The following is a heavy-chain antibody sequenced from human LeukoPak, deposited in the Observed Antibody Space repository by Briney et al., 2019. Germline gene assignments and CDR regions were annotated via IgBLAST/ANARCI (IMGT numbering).Heavy chain of an antibody. J-gene: IGHJ4*02. V-gene: IGHV4-39*07. CDR1: GGSISSSSYY. CDR3: ARVVWFDY. D-gene: IGHD2-8*01. CDR2: IYHSGST. Sequence: KASETLSLTCTVSGGSISSSSYYWGWIRQPPGKGLEWIGSIYHSGSTYYNPSLKSRVTISVDTSKNQFSLKLSSVTAADTAVYYCARVVWFDYWGQGTLVTVSS.